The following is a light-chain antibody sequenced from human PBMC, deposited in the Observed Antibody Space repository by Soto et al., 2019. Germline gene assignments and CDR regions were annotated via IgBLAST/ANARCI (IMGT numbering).Light chain of an antibody. CDR2: KAS. CDR3: QHYNSYSEA. CDR1: QTISSW. J-gene: IGKJ1*01. Sequence: DIQMTQSPSTLSGSVAGRVTITCRASQTISSWLAWYQQKPGKAPKLLIYKASTLKSGVPSRFSGSGSGTEFTLTISSLQPEDFATYYCQHYNSYSEAFGQGTKVDIK. V-gene: IGKV1-5*03.